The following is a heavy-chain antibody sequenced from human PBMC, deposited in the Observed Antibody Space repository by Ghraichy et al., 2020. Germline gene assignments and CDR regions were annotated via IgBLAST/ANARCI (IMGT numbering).Heavy chain of an antibody. CDR1: GFTFSSYA. J-gene: IGHJ4*02. Sequence: GSLRLSCAASGFTFSSYAMSWIRQAPGKGLEWVSAIGGSSGNTYYTDSVKGRFTISRDNTKNTLHLQMNSLRAEDTALYYCAKDRGPSGSFDYWGRGTLVTVSS. D-gene: IGHD6-19*01. CDR2: IGGSSGNT. CDR3: AKDRGPSGSFDY. V-gene: IGHV3-23*01.